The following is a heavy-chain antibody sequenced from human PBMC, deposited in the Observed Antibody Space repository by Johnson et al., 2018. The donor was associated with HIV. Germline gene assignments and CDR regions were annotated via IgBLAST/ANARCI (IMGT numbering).Heavy chain of an antibody. J-gene: IGHJ3*01. CDR3: AKSPGKDHGGNSGGFDF. Sequence: QVQLVESGGGVVQPGKSLRLSCAASGFTFSYYGMHWVRQAPGKGLEWVAVIWYDGSNKFYADSVKGRFTISRDNSKNTVYLQMNSLRVEDTAVYYCAKSPGKDHGGNSGGFDFWGQGTMVNVSS. CDR2: IWYDGSNK. CDR1: GFTFSYYG. V-gene: IGHV3-33*06. D-gene: IGHD4/OR15-4a*01.